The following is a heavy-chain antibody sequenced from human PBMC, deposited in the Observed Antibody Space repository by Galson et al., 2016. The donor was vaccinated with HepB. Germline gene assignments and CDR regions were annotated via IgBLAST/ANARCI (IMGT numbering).Heavy chain of an antibody. CDR3: ASTSGGYSGYDFLGYYYYGMDV. D-gene: IGHD5-12*01. CDR1: GGSFSGYY. J-gene: IGHJ6*02. Sequence: SETLSLTCAVYGGSFSGYYWTWIRQPPGKGLEWIGEINRSGSTNYNPSLKSRVSISVDTSKNQFSLKLSSVTAADKAVYYCASTSGGYSGYDFLGYYYYGMDVWGQGTPVTVSS. V-gene: IGHV4-34*01. CDR2: INRSGST.